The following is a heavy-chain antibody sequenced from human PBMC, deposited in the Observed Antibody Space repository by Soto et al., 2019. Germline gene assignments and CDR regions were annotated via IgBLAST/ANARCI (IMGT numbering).Heavy chain of an antibody. J-gene: IGHJ4*02. CDR2: INSDGSST. CDR1: GFTFSSYW. D-gene: IGHD6-13*01. Sequence: PGGSLRLSCAASGFTFSSYWMHWVRQAPGKGLVWVSRINSDGSSTSYADSVKGRFAISRDNAKNSLYLQMNSLRAEDTAVYYCARDRYRRDSSSWKKFDYWGQGTLVTVSS. CDR3: ARDRYRRDSSSWKKFDY. V-gene: IGHV3-74*01.